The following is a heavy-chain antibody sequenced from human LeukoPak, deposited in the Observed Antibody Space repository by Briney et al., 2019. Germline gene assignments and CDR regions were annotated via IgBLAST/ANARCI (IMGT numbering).Heavy chain of an antibody. CDR3: ARAYSSSWYRYYYYYYYMDV. V-gene: IGHV4-39*07. Sequence: SETLSLTCTVSGGSISSSSSYWGWIRQPPRNGLEWIGRIYYIASTYYNPSLKCRVTISVDTSKIQISLKLSSVTAADTAVYYCARAYSSSWYRYYYYYYYMDVWGKGTTVTVSS. CDR1: GGSISSSSSY. D-gene: IGHD6-13*01. J-gene: IGHJ6*03. CDR2: IYYIAST.